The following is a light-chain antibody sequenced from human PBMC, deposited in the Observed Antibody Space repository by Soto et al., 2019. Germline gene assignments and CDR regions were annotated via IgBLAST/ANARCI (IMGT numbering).Light chain of an antibody. CDR2: DVS. Sequence: QSALTQPASVSGSPGQSITISCTGTSSDVGTYNYVSWYQQHPGKAPKLMIYDVSNRPSGVSDRFSGSKSGNTASLTISGLQAEDEADYYCSSYTSSSTSVVFVGGTKFTVL. V-gene: IGLV2-14*01. J-gene: IGLJ2*01. CDR3: SSYTSSSTSVV. CDR1: SSDVGTYNY.